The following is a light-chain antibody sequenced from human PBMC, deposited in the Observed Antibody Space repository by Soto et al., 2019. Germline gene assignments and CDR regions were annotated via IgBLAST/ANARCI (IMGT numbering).Light chain of an antibody. Sequence: DIQMTQSPSSLSASVGDSVTITCQASQDISNYLNWYQQKPGKAPKLLIYDASNLETGVPSRFSGSGSGTDFTFTISSLQPEDIATYYCPQYDNLPLTFGGGTKVEIK. CDR2: DAS. J-gene: IGKJ4*01. CDR1: QDISNY. V-gene: IGKV1-33*01. CDR3: PQYDNLPLT.